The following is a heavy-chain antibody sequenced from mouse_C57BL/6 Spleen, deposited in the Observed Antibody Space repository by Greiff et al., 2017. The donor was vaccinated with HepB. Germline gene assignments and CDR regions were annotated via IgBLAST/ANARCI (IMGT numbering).Heavy chain of an antibody. CDR2: IYPSDGST. V-gene: IGHV1-78*01. CDR3: ARGIYYEYEDYYAMDY. D-gene: IGHD2-4*01. J-gene: IGHJ4*01. CDR1: GYTFTDHT. Sequence: QVQLQQSDAELVKPGASVKISCKVSGYTFTDHTIHWMKQRPEQGLEWIGYIYPSDGSTKYNEKFKGKATLTADKSSSTAYMQLNSLTSEDSAVYFCARGIYYEYEDYYAMDYWGQGTSVTVSS.